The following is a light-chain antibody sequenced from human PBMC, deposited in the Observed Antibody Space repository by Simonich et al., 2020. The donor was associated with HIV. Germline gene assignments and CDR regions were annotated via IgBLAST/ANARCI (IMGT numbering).Light chain of an antibody. CDR3: MQALQTPFT. J-gene: IGKJ3*01. Sequence: DIVMTQSPLSLPVTPGEPASIFCRSSQSLLSSNGYNYLDWYLQKPGPSPQLLIYLGSNRASGVPDRFSGSGSGTDFTLQISRVEAEDVGVYYCMQALQTPFTFGPGTKVDIK. CDR2: LGS. CDR1: QSLLSSNGYNY. V-gene: IGKV2-28*01.